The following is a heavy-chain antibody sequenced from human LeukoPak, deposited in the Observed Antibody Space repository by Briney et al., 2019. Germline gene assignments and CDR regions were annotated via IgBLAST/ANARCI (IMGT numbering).Heavy chain of an antibody. J-gene: IGHJ6*03. Sequence: ASVKVSCKASGYTFTSYGISWVRQAPGQGLEWMGWISAYNGNTNYAQKLQGRVTMTTDTSTSTAYMELRSLRAEDTAVYYCARDPYSGTYGDTYQYYMDVWGKGTPVTISS. D-gene: IGHD1-26*01. CDR3: ARDPYSGTYGDTYQYYMDV. CDR1: GYTFTSYG. CDR2: ISAYNGNT. V-gene: IGHV1-18*01.